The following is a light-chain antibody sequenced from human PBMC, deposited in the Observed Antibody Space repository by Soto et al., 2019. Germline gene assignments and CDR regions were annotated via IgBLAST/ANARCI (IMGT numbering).Light chain of an antibody. CDR2: DVS. CDR3: SSYTSNSTPVL. J-gene: IGLJ2*01. CDR1: SSDIGDYNY. V-gene: IGLV2-14*01. Sequence: QSALTQPASVSGSPGQSITISCTGTSSDIGDYNYVSWYRQYPGKAPKLMIYDVSNRPSGVSNRFSGSKSGNTASLTISGLQAEDEADYYCSSYTSNSTPVLFGGGTQLTVL.